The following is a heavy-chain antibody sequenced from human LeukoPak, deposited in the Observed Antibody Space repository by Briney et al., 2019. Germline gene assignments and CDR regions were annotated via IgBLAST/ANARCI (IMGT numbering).Heavy chain of an antibody. Sequence: PSETLSLTCTVSGGSISSSSYYWGWIRQPPGKGLEWIGSIYYSGSTYYNPSLKSRVTISVDTSKNQFSLKLSSVTAADTAVYYCARDRGGSYYRRIYYFDYWGQGTLVTVSS. V-gene: IGHV4-39*07. CDR2: IYYSGST. CDR3: ARDRGGSYYRRIYYFDY. D-gene: IGHD1-26*01. CDR1: GGSISSSSYY. J-gene: IGHJ4*02.